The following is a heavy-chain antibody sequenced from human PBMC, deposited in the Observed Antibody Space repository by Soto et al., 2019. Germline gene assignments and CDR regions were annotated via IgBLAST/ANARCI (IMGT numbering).Heavy chain of an antibody. CDR1: GFSLTETGMG. Sequence: QITLKESDPTLVKPTQTLTLTCTFSGFSLTETGMGVGWIRQPPGKALEWLAVIYWDDDKPYSPSLNRGLTISKDASKNQVVLTKTNVDAVDTATYYCAHRRSGYFDSWGQGTLVTVSS. CDR3: AHRRSGYFDS. J-gene: IGHJ4*02. V-gene: IGHV2-5*02. CDR2: IYWDDDK.